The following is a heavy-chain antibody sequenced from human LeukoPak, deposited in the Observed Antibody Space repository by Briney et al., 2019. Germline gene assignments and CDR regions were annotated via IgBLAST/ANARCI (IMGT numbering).Heavy chain of an antibody. J-gene: IGHJ4*02. CDR2: ISNDGSKK. Sequence: GSLRLSCAASGFTFNNYGMHWVRQAPGKGLECVALISNDGSKKYYAGSAKGRFTISRDNSRNTVFLEMNSLRGDDTAVYFCARDWGRGDSKYLDFWGQGILVTVSS. CDR3: ARDWGRGDSKYLDF. D-gene: IGHD4-17*01. CDR1: GFTFNNYG. V-gene: IGHV3-30*03.